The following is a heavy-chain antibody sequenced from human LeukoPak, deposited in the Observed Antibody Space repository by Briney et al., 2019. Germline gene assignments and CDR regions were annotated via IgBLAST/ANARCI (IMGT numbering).Heavy chain of an antibody. CDR3: ARVPGDHNYFDY. D-gene: IGHD7-27*01. V-gene: IGHV3-74*01. J-gene: IGHJ4*02. Sequence: GGSLRLSCAASGFTFSKYWMHWVRQVPGKGLVWVSRISSDGSSTSYADSVKGRFTISRDNAKNTLYLQMNSLRAEDTAVYYCARVPGDHNYFDYWGQGTLVTVSS. CDR1: GFTFSKYW. CDR2: ISSDGSST.